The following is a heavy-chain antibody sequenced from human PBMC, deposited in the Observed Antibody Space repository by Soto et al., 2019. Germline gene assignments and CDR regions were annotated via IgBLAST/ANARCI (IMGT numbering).Heavy chain of an antibody. D-gene: IGHD3-3*01. CDR3: ASISNNYDFWSGRDFDY. CDR2: IYYSGST. Sequence: QLQLQESGPGLVKPSETLSLTCTVSGGSISSSSYYWGWIRQPPGKGLEWIGSIYYSGSTYYNPSLKSRVTISVDTSKNQFSLKLSSVTAADTAVYYCASISNNYDFWSGRDFDYWGQGTLITVSS. J-gene: IGHJ4*02. V-gene: IGHV4-39*01. CDR1: GGSISSSSYY.